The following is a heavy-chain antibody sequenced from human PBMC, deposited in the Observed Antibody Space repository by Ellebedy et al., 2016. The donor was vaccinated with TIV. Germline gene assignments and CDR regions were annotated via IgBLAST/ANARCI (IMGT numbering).Heavy chain of an antibody. Sequence: MPSETLSLTCSVSGASISTSYLSWIRQPPGKGLEWIGYIYDIGGIRRTNYIPSLKSRVTISGDTSKNQFSLRLTSVTAADTAVYYCARGLYDFWSEANYGMDVWGQGTTVTVSS. J-gene: IGHJ6*02. CDR3: ARGLYDFWSEANYGMDV. CDR2: IYDIGGIRRT. CDR1: GASISTSY. V-gene: IGHV4-59*01. D-gene: IGHD3-3*01.